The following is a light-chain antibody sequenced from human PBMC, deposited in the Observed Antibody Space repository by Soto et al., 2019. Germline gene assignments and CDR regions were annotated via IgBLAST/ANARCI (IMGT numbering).Light chain of an antibody. Sequence: ENVLTQSPATLSLSPGERATLSCRSSQSVSNYVAWYQQKPGQAPRLLIYDESNRATGIPARFSGSASETELTLTISSLQPDDFATYYCQQYINGWTVGQGTQVDIK. J-gene: IGKJ1*01. CDR1: QSVSNY. CDR3: QQYINGWT. V-gene: IGKV3-11*01. CDR2: DES.